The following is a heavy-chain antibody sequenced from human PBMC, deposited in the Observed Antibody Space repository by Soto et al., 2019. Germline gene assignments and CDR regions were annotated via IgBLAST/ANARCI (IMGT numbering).Heavy chain of an antibody. D-gene: IGHD3-10*01. Sequence: KTSETLSLTCAVSGVSLTSGNWWTWVRQSPQRGLEYIGEIFHDGTANYYPSFERRVAMSVDTSRNQFSLKLTSVTAADTAVYFCARLVYETRLNYMYFDFWGPGTLVTVSS. CDR2: IFHDGTA. CDR3: ARLVYETRLNYMYFDF. J-gene: IGHJ4*02. CDR1: GVSLTSGNW. V-gene: IGHV4-4*02.